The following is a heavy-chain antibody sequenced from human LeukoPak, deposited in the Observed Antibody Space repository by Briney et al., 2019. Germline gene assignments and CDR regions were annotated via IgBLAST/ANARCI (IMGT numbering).Heavy chain of an antibody. V-gene: IGHV1-69*05. CDR3: ARDQRWLRLLMDYYYGMDV. CDR1: GGTFSSYA. D-gene: IGHD5-12*01. Sequence: GASVKVSCKASGGTFSSYAISWVRQAPGQGLEWMGGIIPIFGTANYAQKFQGRVTITTDESTSTAYMELSSLRSEDTAVYYCARDQRWLRLLMDYYYGMDVWGQGTTVTVSS. CDR2: IIPIFGTA. J-gene: IGHJ6*02.